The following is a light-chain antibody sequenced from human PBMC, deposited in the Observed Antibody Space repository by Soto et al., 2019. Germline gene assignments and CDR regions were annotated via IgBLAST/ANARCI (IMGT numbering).Light chain of an antibody. CDR2: DVS. CDR3: SSYTSSSIPYV. Sequence: QSALTQPASVSGSPGQSITISCTGTNSDVGGYNFVSWYQQHPGKAPKLMIYDVSNRPSGVSNRFSGSKSGNTASLNISGRQAEDEADYYCSSYTSSSIPYVFGIGTKVTVL. CDR1: NSDVGGYNF. J-gene: IGLJ1*01. V-gene: IGLV2-14*01.